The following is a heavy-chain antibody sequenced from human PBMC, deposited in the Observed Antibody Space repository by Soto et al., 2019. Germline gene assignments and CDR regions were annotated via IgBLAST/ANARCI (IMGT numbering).Heavy chain of an antibody. CDR3: GKDPNGDYFGAFDF. V-gene: IGHV3-23*01. D-gene: IGHD4-17*01. CDR2: ITANGAFT. J-gene: IGHJ3*01. CDR1: GLSLDSYA. Sequence: EVQFLESGGGVVRPGGSLRLSCVASGLSLDSYAMTWVRQSPGKALDWVACITANGAFTSYTDSVRGRFTISRDNSKNTLYLQVDSLRADDTAVYYCGKDPNGDYFGAFDFWGQGTTIIVSS.